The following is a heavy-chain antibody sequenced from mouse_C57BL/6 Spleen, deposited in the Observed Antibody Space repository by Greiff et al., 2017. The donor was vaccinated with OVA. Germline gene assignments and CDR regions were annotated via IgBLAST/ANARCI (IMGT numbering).Heavy chain of an antibody. CDR1: GFTFSSYA. J-gene: IGHJ4*01. D-gene: IGHD2-4*01. CDR2: ISSGGDYI. V-gene: IGHV5-9-1*02. Sequence: EVKLVESGEGLVKPGGSLKLSCAASGFTFSSYAMSWVRQTPEKRLEWVAYISSGGDYIYYADTVKGRFTISRDNARNTLYLQMSSLKSEDTAMYYCTREGKDDYAAMDYWGQGTSVTVSS. CDR3: TREGKDDYAAMDY.